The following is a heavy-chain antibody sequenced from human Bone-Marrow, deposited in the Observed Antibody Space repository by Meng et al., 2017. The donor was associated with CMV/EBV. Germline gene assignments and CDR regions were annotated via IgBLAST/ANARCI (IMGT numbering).Heavy chain of an antibody. V-gene: IGHV1-18*01. J-gene: IGHJ3*02. CDR2: ISAYNGNT. D-gene: IGHD5-24*01. CDR1: GYTFTSYG. Sequence: SGYTFTSYGISWVRQAPGQGLEWMGWISAYNGNTNYEQKFQGRITMTTDTSTSTAYMELGSLRSDDTAVYYCARRTGRWTTNDAVDIWGQGTMVTVSS. CDR3: ARRTGRWTTNDAVDI.